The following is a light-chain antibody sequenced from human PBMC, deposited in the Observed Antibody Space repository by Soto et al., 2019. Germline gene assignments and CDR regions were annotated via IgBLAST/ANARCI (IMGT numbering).Light chain of an antibody. CDR1: QSVSSSY. CDR3: QQYGSSPALT. V-gene: IGKV3-20*01. Sequence: IVLTQSPGTLSLSPGERATLSWRASQSVSSSYLAWYQQKPGQAPRLLIYGASSRATGIPDRFSGSGSGTDFTLTISRLEPEDFAVYYCQQYGSSPALTFGGGTKVEIK. CDR2: GAS. J-gene: IGKJ4*01.